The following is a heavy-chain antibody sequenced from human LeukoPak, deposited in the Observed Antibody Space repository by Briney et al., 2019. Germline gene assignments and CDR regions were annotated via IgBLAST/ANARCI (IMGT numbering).Heavy chain of an antibody. CDR1: KFTITNNC. CDR3: ARHHYDSSPPGAFDI. CDR2: ISGSGGST. D-gene: IGHD3-22*01. V-gene: IGHV3-23*01. J-gene: IGHJ3*02. Sequence: GGSQRLSCAASKFTITNNCRIWVRQAPGKGLEWVSVISGSGGSTYYADSVKGRFTISRDNSKNTLYLQMNSLRSEDTAVYYCARHHYDSSPPGAFDIWGQGTMVTVSS.